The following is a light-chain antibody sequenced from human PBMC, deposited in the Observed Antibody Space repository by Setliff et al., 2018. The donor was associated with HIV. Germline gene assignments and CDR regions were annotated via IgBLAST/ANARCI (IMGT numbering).Light chain of an antibody. CDR2: EVT. Sequence: QSVLTQPASVSGSPGQSITIFCIGTSSDVGGYNYVSWYQQHPGKAPKLIIYEVTNRPSGVSNRFSGSKSGNTASLTISGSQAEDEADYYCSSYAVTNTLPFGTGTKVTVL. CDR3: SSYAVTNTLP. V-gene: IGLV2-14*01. CDR1: SSDVGGYNY. J-gene: IGLJ1*01.